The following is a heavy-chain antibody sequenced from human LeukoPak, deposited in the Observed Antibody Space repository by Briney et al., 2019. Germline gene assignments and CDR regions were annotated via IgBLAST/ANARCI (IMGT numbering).Heavy chain of an antibody. CDR2: IWYDGSNK. V-gene: IGHV3-33*01. D-gene: IGHD3-10*01. CDR3: ARARGALDAFDI. CDR1: GFTFSSYG. J-gene: IGHJ3*02. Sequence: GRSLRLSCAASGFTFSSYGMHWVRQAPGKGLEWVAVIWYDGSNKYYADSVKGRFTISRANSKNTLYLQMNSLRAEDTAVYYCARARGALDAFDIWGQGTMVTVSS.